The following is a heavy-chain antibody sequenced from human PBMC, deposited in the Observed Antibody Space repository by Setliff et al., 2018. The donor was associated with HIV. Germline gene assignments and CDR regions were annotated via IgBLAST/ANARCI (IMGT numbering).Heavy chain of an antibody. CDR3: ARQRGGRVTIFGVSGGWFDP. D-gene: IGHD3-3*01. V-gene: IGHV4-31*03. CDR1: GGSISSGGYY. Sequence: SETLSLTCTVSGGSISSGGYYWSWIRQHPGKGLEWIGYIHYSGNTYNNPSLNSRISISVDMSKNKFSLKLSSLTAADPAVYYCARQRGGRVTIFGVSGGWFDPWGQGTLVTVSS. J-gene: IGHJ5*02. CDR2: IHYSGNT.